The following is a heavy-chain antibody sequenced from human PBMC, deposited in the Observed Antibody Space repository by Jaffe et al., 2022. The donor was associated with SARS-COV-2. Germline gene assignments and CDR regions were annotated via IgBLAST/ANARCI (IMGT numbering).Heavy chain of an antibody. CDR1: GFTFIHAW. D-gene: IGHD4-17*01. CDR2: IKSKGGGETT. CDR3: TMVYTVENPVDGN. V-gene: IGHV3-15*01. J-gene: IGHJ4*02. Sequence: EVQLVESGGGLVKPGGSLRLSCVVSGFTFIHAWMNWVRQAPGKGLEWVGRIKSKGGGETTDYAAPVKGRFTISRDDSKDTVYLQMNSLKTEDTAVYYCTMVYTVENPVDGNWGQGTLVTVSS.